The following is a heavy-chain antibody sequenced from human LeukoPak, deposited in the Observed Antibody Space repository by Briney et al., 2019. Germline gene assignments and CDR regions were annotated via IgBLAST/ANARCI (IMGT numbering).Heavy chain of an antibody. CDR2: IYPDDSDT. V-gene: IGHV5-51*01. CDR1: GYIFTSYW. D-gene: IGHD2-8*01. J-gene: IGHJ6*03. CDR3: ARLAFCTNAVCFSNYYYSMDV. Sequence: MSGASLQISCKGSGYIFTSYWIGWVRQLPGKGLEWMGIIYPDDSDTKYSPSFQGQVTISADKSISTAYLQWSSLKASDTAMYYCARLAFCTNAVCFSNYYYSMDVWGRGTTVTVSS.